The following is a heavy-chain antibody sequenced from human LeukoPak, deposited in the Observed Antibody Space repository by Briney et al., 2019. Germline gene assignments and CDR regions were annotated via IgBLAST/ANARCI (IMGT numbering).Heavy chain of an antibody. CDR2: IYPGDSDT. J-gene: IGHJ4*02. CDR1: GYNFTSYW. D-gene: IGHD4-17*01. Sequence: GESLKISCKGSGYNFTSYWIGWVRQMPGKGLEWMGIIYPGDSDTRYSPSFQGQVTISADKSISTAYLQWSSLKASDTAMYYCARVGTSTVTTPVDQLDYWGQGTLVTVSS. V-gene: IGHV5-51*01. CDR3: ARVGTSTVTTPVDQLDY.